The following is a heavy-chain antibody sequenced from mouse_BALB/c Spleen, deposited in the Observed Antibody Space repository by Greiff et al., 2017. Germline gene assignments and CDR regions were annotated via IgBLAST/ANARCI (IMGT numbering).Heavy chain of an antibody. CDR3: AREADYYGSWFAY. D-gene: IGHD1-2*01. Sequence: VKLMESGPGLVQPSQSLSITCTVSGFSLTSYGVHWVRQSPGKGLEWLGVIWSGGSTDYNAAFISRLSISKDNSKSQVFFKMNSLQANDTAIYYCAREADYYGSWFAYWGQGTLVTVSA. CDR1: GFSLTSYG. V-gene: IGHV2-2*02. CDR2: IWSGGST. J-gene: IGHJ3*01.